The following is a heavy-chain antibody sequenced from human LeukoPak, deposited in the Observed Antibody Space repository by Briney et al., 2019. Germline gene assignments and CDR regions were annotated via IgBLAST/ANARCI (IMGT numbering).Heavy chain of an antibody. CDR2: IYYSGST. J-gene: IGHJ4*02. V-gene: IGHV4-39*07. CDR3: ARSRGYYDSSGHFDY. Sequence: PSETLSLTCTVSGGSISSSSYYWGWIRQPPGKGLEWIGSIYYSGSTYYNPSLKSRVTISVDTSKNQFSLKLSSVTAADTAVYYCARSRGYYDSSGHFDYWGQGTLVTVSS. CDR1: GGSISSSSYY. D-gene: IGHD3-22*01.